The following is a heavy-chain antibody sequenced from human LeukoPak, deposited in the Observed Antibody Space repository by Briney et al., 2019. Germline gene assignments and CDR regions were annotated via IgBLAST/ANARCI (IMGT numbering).Heavy chain of an antibody. D-gene: IGHD4-17*01. Sequence: GGSLRLSCAASGFTVSSNYMSWVRQAPGKGLEWVSVIYSGGSTYYADSVKGRFTISRDNAKNSLYLQMNSLRDEDTAVYYCARDTYGDYASFDYWGQGTLVTVSS. CDR3: ARDTYGDYASFDY. CDR2: IYSGGST. J-gene: IGHJ4*02. V-gene: IGHV3-66*01. CDR1: GFTVSSNY.